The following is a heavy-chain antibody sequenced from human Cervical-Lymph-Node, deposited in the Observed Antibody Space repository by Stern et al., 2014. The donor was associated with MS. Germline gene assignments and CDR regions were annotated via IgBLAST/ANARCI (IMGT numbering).Heavy chain of an antibody. V-gene: IGHV7-4-1*02. CDR2: INTNPGNP. D-gene: IGHD6-13*01. J-gene: IGHJ5*02. CDR3: ARDSSSRDNWFDP. CDR1: GYTFPSYA. Sequence: VQLVESGSELKKPGASVKVSCQASGYTFPSYAMNWVRQAPGQGLEWMGWINTNPGNPTYDQGFPGRFLFSLDTSVSTAYLQISSLKAEDTAVYYCARDSSSRDNWFDPWGQGTLSPSPQ.